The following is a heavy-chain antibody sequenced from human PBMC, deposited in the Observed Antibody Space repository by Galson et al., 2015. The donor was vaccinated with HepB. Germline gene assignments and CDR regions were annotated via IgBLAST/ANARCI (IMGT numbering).Heavy chain of an antibody. V-gene: IGHV1-2*04. CDR1: GYTFTGYY. D-gene: IGHD3-22*01. CDR3: ACAQPDRSALYY. Sequence: SVKVSCKASGYTFTGYYMHWVRQAPGQGLEWMGWINPNSGATDYAQKFQGWVTMTRDTSTSTAYMELSRLRSDDTAVYYCACAQPDRSALYYWGQGTLVTVSS. J-gene: IGHJ4*02. CDR2: INPNSGAT.